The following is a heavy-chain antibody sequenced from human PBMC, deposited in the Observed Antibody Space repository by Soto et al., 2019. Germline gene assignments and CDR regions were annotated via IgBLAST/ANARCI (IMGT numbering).Heavy chain of an antibody. CDR3: AIGWMGATTG. CDR2: INHSGST. V-gene: IGHV4-34*01. Sequence: QVQLQQWGAGLLKPSETLSLTCAVYGGSFSGYYWSWIRQPPGKGLEWIGEINHSGSTNYNPSLKSRVTISVDTSKNQFSLKLSSVTAADTAVYYCAIGWMGATTGWGQGTLVTVSS. D-gene: IGHD1-26*01. CDR1: GGSFSGYY. J-gene: IGHJ4*02.